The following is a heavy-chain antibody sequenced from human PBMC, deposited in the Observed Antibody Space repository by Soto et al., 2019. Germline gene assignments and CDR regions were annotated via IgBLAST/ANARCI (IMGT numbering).Heavy chain of an antibody. CDR3: AGSVDP. CDR2: IFYSGTT. J-gene: IGHJ5*02. V-gene: IGHV4-31*03. CDR1: GGSISSGGYY. Sequence: QVQLQESGPGLVKPSQTLSLTCTVSGGSISSGGYYWSWIRQHPGKGLEWIGYIFYSGTTYYNPSLXSXXTISVDTAMNQFSLKLRSVTAADTAVYYCAGSVDPWGQGTLVTVSS.